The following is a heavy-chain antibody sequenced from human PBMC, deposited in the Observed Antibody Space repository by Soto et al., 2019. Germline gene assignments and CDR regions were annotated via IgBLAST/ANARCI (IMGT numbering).Heavy chain of an antibody. Sequence: HPGGSLRLSCEASGFIFTSYALSWVRQAPGRGLEWVSAISGSGGKTYYADAVKGRFIISRDNSKNTLYLQLNSLRAEDTAVYYCAWGLLVGATGPYWSQGVLVTVST. CDR3: AWGLLVGATGPY. J-gene: IGHJ4*02. CDR1: GFIFTSYA. D-gene: IGHD2-21*02. V-gene: IGHV3-23*01. CDR2: ISGSGGKT.